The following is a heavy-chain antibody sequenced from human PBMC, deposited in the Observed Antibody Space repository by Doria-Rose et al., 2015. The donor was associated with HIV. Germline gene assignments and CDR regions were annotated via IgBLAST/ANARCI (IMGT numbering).Heavy chain of an antibody. J-gene: IGHJ4*02. CDR1: GVSLSSPGMG. D-gene: IGHD6-13*01. V-gene: IGHV2-26*01. Sequence: SGPVLVKPTETLTLTCTVSGVSLSSPGMGVSWIRQPPGKALEWLANMFSDDERSYKTSLKSRLTISRGTSKSQVVLPMTDMDPVDTATYYCARIKSSRWYHKYYFDFWGQGTLVIVSA. CDR2: MFSDDER. CDR3: ARIKSSRWYHKYYFDF.